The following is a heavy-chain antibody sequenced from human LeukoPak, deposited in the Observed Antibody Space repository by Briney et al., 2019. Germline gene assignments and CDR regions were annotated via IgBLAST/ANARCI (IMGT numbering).Heavy chain of an antibody. D-gene: IGHD3-16*02. CDR1: GFTFSSYE. CDR2: ISGSGRTI. CDR3: ARLYWGSYRSLDY. J-gene: IGHJ4*02. V-gene: IGHV3-48*03. Sequence: GGSLRLSCAASGFTFSSYEMNWVRQAPGKGLEWVSYISGSGRTIFYADSVKGRFTITRDNTKNSLYLQMNSLRAEVTAVYYCARLYWGSYRSLDYWGQGTLVTVSS.